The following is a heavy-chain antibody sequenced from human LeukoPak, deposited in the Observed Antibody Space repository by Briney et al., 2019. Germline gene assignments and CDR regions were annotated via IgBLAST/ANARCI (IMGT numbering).Heavy chain of an antibody. D-gene: IGHD5-12*01. Sequence: ASVKVSCKASGYTFTSYYMHSVRQAPGQGLEWMGIINPSGGSTSYAQKFQGRVTMTRDTSTSTVYMELSSLRSEDTAVYYCARDVEMATIKGIFAYWGQGTLVTVSS. CDR2: INPSGGST. V-gene: IGHV1-46*01. CDR1: GYTFTSYY. CDR3: ARDVEMATIKGIFAY. J-gene: IGHJ4*02.